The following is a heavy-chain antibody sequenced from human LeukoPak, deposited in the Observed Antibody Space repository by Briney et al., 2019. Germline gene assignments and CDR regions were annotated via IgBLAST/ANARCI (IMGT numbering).Heavy chain of an antibody. V-gene: IGHV4-59*01. J-gene: IGHJ4*02. D-gene: IGHD5-12*01. Sequence: SSETLSLTCSVSGGSISSYYWSWIRQPPGKGLEWIGYIYYSGSTNYNPPLKSRVTISVDTSKNQFSLKLTSVTAADTAVYYCARSGGYSGYSSVWSQGTLVTVSS. CDR1: GGSISSYY. CDR2: IYYSGST. CDR3: ARSGGYSGYSSV.